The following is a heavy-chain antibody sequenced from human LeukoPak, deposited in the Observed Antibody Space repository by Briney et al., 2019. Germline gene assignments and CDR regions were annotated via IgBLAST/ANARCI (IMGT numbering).Heavy chain of an antibody. V-gene: IGHV3-23*01. J-gene: IGHJ4*02. CDR1: GGSISSGDYY. Sequence: ETLSLTCTVSGGSISSGDYYWSWVRQAPGKGLEWVSTIGGNGGYTYYGDSVKGRFTISRDNSKNTLYLQMNSLRAEDTAVYYCADPPNPDYWGQGTLVTVSS. CDR3: ADPPNPDY. CDR2: IGGNGGYT. D-gene: IGHD2-8*01.